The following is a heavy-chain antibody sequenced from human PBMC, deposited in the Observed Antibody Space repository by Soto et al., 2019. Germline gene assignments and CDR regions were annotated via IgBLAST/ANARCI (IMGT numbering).Heavy chain of an antibody. Sequence: NPWGALRLYCAASGFTFIGFSMNWVRQAPGKGLEWVSSVTSSPSSMFYADSVKGRFTISRDDAKDSLFLQMNSLRADDTAVYYCAREADFASSGYVLDYWGLGTLVTVSS. CDR2: VTSSPSSM. J-gene: IGHJ4*02. CDR1: GFTFIGFS. V-gene: IGHV3-21*01. CDR3: AREADFASSGYVLDY. D-gene: IGHD3-22*01.